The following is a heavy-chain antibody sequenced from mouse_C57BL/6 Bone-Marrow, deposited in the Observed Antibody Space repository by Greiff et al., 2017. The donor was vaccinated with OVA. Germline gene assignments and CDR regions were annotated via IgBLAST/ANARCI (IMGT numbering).Heavy chain of an antibody. V-gene: IGHV3-1*01. Sequence: EVQLVESGPGMVKPSQSLSLTCTVTGYSITSGYDWHWIRHFPGNKLEWMGYISYSGSTNYNPSLKSRIYITHDTSKNHFFLKLNSVTTEDTATYYCARELRFYYFDYWGQGTTLTVSS. J-gene: IGHJ2*01. CDR1: GYSITSGYD. CDR2: ISYSGST. D-gene: IGHD1-1*01. CDR3: ARELRFYYFDY.